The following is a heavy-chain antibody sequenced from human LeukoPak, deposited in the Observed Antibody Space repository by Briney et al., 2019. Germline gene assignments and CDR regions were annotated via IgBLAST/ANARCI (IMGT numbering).Heavy chain of an antibody. D-gene: IGHD2-15*01. Sequence: PSETLSLTCTVSGGSISSGSYYSRWIRQPPGKGLEWIGSIYYSGSTYYNPSLKSRVTISVDTSNKLFSLKLSSVTAADTAVYYWARVRCSGGACAFGSWFDPWGQGTLVTVSS. CDR3: ARVRCSGGACAFGSWFDP. CDR1: GGSISSGSYY. V-gene: IGHV4-39*02. CDR2: IYYSGST. J-gene: IGHJ5*02.